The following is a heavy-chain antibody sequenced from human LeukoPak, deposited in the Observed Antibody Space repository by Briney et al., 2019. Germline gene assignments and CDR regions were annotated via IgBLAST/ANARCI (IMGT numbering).Heavy chain of an antibody. CDR1: GFTFSSYA. D-gene: IGHD2-21*02. J-gene: IGHJ4*02. CDR3: TTDQSFCGGDCYSYFDY. V-gene: IGHV3-23*01. Sequence: EPGGSLRLSCAASGFTFSSYAMSWVRQAPGKGLEWVSAISGSGGSTYYADSVKGRFTISRDNSKNTLYLQLNSLKTEDTAVYYCTTDQSFCGGDCYSYFDYWGQGTQVTVSS. CDR2: ISGSGGST.